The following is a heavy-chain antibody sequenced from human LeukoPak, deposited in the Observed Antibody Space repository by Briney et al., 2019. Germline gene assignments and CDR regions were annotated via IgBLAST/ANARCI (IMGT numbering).Heavy chain of an antibody. CDR1: GGTFSNYA. D-gene: IGHD3-9*01. Sequence: ASVKVSCKASGGTFSNYAISWVRQAPGQGLEWMGGIIPLFDTADYAQKFQGRLTITADESTGTAYMELSSLRAEDTAVYYCARDLVGSHTGYSSGAWDYWGQGTLVTVSS. J-gene: IGHJ4*02. CDR3: ARDLVGSHTGYSSGAWDY. CDR2: IIPLFDTA. V-gene: IGHV1-69*01.